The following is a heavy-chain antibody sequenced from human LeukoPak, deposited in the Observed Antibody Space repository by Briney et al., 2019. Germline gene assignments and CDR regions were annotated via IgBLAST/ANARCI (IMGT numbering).Heavy chain of an antibody. CDR1: GGSISSGTYY. CDR3: ALTRGYALPESRAEKTFDY. J-gene: IGHJ4*02. V-gene: IGHV4-61*05. D-gene: IGHD5-12*01. Sequence: SETLSLTCTVSGGSISSGTYYWSWIRQPPGKGLEWIGYIYYSGSTYYNPSLKSRVTISVDKSKNQFSLKLSSVTAADTAVYYCALTRGYALPESRAEKTFDYWGQGTLVTVSS. CDR2: IYYSGST.